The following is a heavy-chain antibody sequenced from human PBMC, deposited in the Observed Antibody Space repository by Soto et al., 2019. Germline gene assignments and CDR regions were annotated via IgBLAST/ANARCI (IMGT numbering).Heavy chain of an antibody. D-gene: IGHD3-9*01. CDR3: AHRYYAILTGLPYSFHS. Sequence: QITLKESGPTLVKPTQTLTLTCTFSGFSLTTTGVGVGWIRQPPGKALEWLALIYWDDDTRYSPSLESRLTITKDTSENQVVLTMTNMDPVDTATYYSAHRYYAILTGLPYSFHSWGQGTLVTVSS. J-gene: IGHJ4*02. CDR2: IYWDDDT. CDR1: GFSLTTTGVG. V-gene: IGHV2-5*02.